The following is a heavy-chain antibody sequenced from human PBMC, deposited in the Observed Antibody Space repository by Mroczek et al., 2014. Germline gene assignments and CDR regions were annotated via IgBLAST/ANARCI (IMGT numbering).Heavy chain of an antibody. J-gene: IGHJ4*02. CDR1: GFTFSSYG. Sequence: ESGGGVVQPGRSLRLSCAASGFTFSSYGMHWVRQAPGKGLEWVAVISYDGSNKYYADSVKGRFTISRDNSKNTLYLQMNSLRAEDTAVYYCAKEQYYDILTGSDYWGQGTLVTVSS. CDR2: ISYDGSNK. V-gene: IGHV3-30*18. D-gene: IGHD3-9*01. CDR3: AKEQYYDILTGSDY.